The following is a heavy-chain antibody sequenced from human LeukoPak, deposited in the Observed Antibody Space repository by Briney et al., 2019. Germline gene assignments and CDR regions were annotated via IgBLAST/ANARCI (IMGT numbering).Heavy chain of an antibody. V-gene: IGHV3-23*01. CDR1: GFTFSNYA. J-gene: IGHJ4*02. Sequence: PGGSLRLSCAASGFTFSNYAMTWVRQAPGKGLECVSIIGISAGDTYYADSVKGRFTISRDNSKNTLYLQMNSLRAEDTAVYYCAKPHTPFCSGATCYLFDFWGQGTLVTVSS. CDR2: IGISAGDT. D-gene: IGHD2-15*01. CDR3: AKPHTPFCSGATCYLFDF.